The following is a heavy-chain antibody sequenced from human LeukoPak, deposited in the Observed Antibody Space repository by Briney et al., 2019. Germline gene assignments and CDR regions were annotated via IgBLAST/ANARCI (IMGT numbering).Heavy chain of an antibody. CDR3: ARLYGAVRDYFDY. CDR1: GFTFSSYW. J-gene: IGHJ4*02. D-gene: IGHD4-17*01. Sequence: PGGSLRLSCAASGFTFSSYWMSWVRQAPGKGLEWVANIRQDGSKIYYVDSVKGRFTITRDNAKNSLYLQMNSLRAEDTAVYYCARLYGAVRDYFDYWGQGTLVTVSS. CDR2: IRQDGSKI. V-gene: IGHV3-7*01.